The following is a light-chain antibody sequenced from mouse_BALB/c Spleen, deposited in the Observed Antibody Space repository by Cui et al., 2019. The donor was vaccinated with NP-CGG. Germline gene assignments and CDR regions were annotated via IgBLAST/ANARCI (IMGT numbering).Light chain of an antibody. CDR2: GTN. CDR3: ALWYSNHWV. CDR1: TGAVTTSNY. V-gene: IGLV1*01. Sequence: QAVVTQESAPTTSPGETVTLTCRSSTGAVTTSNYANWVQEKPDHLLTGIIGGTNNRVPGVPARFSGSLIGDKAALTITGAQTEDEAIYFCALWYSNHWVFGGGTKLTVL. J-gene: IGLJ1*01.